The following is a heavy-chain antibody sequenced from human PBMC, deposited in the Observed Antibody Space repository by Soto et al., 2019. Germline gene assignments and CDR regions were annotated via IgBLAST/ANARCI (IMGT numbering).Heavy chain of an antibody. CDR3: ARSPYSSSLDYYFGMDV. J-gene: IGHJ6*02. D-gene: IGHD6-6*01. CDR1: GGIFSTYA. CDR2: IVPIFGKT. Sequence: QVQLVQSGAEVKKPGSSVKVSCKAFGGIFSTYAINWVRQAPGQGLEWMGGIVPIFGKTTYAQKFQGRVRITADESTSTAYMEVSSLASEDTAVYYCARSPYSSSLDYYFGMDVGGQGTTVTVSS. V-gene: IGHV1-69*12.